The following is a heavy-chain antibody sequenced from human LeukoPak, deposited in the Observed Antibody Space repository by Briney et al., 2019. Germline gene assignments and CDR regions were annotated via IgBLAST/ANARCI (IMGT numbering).Heavy chain of an antibody. CDR1: GFSFGNFA. D-gene: IGHD3-10*01. Sequence: GGSLRLSCAASGFSFGNFAMRWVRQPPGKGLEWVSAISGPGGSTYYADSVAGRFTISRDNSKNTLYLQMNSLRAEDTAVYYCAKDWTTMVRGVMWFDPWGQGTLVTVSS. J-gene: IGHJ5*02. CDR3: AKDWTTMVRGVMWFDP. V-gene: IGHV3-23*01. CDR2: ISGPGGST.